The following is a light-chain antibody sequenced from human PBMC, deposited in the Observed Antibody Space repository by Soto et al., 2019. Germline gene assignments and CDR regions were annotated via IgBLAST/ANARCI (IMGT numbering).Light chain of an antibody. CDR3: QQYGSSPPIT. CDR2: GAS. V-gene: IGKV3-20*01. J-gene: IGKJ5*01. Sequence: EIVLTQSPGTLSLSPGEGACLXCRTIQSVSSSYLAWYQQKPGQAPRLLIYGASSRATGIPDRFSGSGSGTDFTLTISRLEPEDFAVYYCQQYGSSPPITFGQGTRLEI. CDR1: QSVSSSY.